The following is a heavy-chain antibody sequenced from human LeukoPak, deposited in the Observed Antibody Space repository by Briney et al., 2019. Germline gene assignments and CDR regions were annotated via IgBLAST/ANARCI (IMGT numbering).Heavy chain of an antibody. CDR1: GGSITSYY. V-gene: IGHV4-59*01. J-gene: IGHJ3*02. CDR3: ARDGYYDSSGYNRDAFDI. D-gene: IGHD3-22*01. CDR2: IYYSGGT. Sequence: SETLSLTCTVSGGSITSYYWSWIRQPPGKGLESIGYIYYSGGTNYNPSLKSRVTISIDTSKNQVSLKLSSVTAADTAVYYCARDGYYDSSGYNRDAFDIWGQGTMVTVSS.